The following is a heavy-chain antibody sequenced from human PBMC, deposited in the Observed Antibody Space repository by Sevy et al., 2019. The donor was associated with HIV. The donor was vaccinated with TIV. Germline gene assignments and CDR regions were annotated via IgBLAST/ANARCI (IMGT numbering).Heavy chain of an antibody. J-gene: IGHJ6*03. D-gene: IGHD3-10*01. CDR2: ISGSGGST. CDR1: GFTFSSYA. Sequence: GGSLRLSCAASGFTFSSYAMSWVRQAPGKGLEWVSAISGSGGSTYYADSVKGRFTISRDNPKNTLYLQMNSLRAEDTAVYYCAKGDLTYYYGSGSYYKVSYYYMDVWGKGTTVTVSS. V-gene: IGHV3-23*01. CDR3: AKGDLTYYYGSGSYYKVSYYYMDV.